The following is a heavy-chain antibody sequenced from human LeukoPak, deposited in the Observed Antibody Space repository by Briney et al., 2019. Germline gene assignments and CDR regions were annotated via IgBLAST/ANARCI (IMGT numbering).Heavy chain of an antibody. D-gene: IGHD6-13*01. CDR2: IIGSGSST. V-gene: IGHV3-23*01. CDR1: GFTFSSYA. Sequence: GRSLRLSCAASGFTFSSYAMSWVRQAPGKGLEWASAIIGSGSSTYYADSVKGRFTISRDNSKNTLFLQMNSLRAEDTAVYYCAKDRAQQLVFDFWGQGTLVTVSS. J-gene: IGHJ4*02. CDR3: AKDRAQQLVFDF.